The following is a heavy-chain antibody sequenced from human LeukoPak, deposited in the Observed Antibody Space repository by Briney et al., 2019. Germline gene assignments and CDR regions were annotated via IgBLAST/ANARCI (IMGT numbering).Heavy chain of an antibody. CDR2: IYSGGST. J-gene: IGHJ3*02. D-gene: IGHD3-22*01. V-gene: IGHV3-53*01. CDR3: ARRPPDYYDSSGYYYVEHAFDI. CDR1: GFTVSSNY. Sequence: GGSLRLSYAASGFTVSSNYMSWVRQAPGKGLEWVSVIYSGGSTYYADSVKGRFTISRDNSKNTLYLQMNSLRAEDTAVYYCARRPPDYYDSSGYYYVEHAFDIWGQGTMVTVSS.